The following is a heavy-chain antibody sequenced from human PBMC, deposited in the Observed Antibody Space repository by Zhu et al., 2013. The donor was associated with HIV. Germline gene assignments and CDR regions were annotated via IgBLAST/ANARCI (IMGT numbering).Heavy chain of an antibody. Sequence: QVQLQESGSGLVKPSQTLSLTCTVSGGSISSGGHSWSWIRQPPGKGLEWIGYIYYSGSTYYNPSLKSRVTMSVDTSKNQFSLKLSSVTAADTAVYYCARGVRGAMVQGLMAFDIWGQRDNGHRLF. CDR3: ARGVRGAMVQGLMAFDI. J-gene: IGHJ3*02. V-gene: IGHV4-30-4*08. CDR1: GGSISSGGHS. D-gene: IGHD3-10*01. CDR2: IYYSGST.